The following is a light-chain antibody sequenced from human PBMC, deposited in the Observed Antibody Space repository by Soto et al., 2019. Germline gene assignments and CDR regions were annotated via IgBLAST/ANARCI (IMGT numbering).Light chain of an antibody. CDR3: RSYTSTRTLVV. J-gene: IGLJ2*01. CDR1: ISDVVDYNY. V-gene: IGLV2-14*03. CDR2: DVS. Sequence: QSVLTQPASVSGSPGQSITISCTGTISDVVDYNYVSWYQHHPGKTPILMIYDVSTRPSGVSNRFSASKSGNTASLTISGIQNEDEADYYCRSYTSTRTLVVFGGGTKLTVL.